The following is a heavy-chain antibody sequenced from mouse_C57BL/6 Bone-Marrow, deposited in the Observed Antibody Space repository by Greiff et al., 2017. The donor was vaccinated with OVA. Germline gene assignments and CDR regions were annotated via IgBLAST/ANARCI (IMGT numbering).Heavy chain of an antibody. CDR1: GFTFSSYA. Sequence: EVQRVESGGGLVKPGGSLKLSCAASGFTFSSYAMSWVRQTPEKRLEWVATISDGGSYTYYPDNVKGRFTISRDNAKNNLYLQMSHLKSEDTAMYYCARDQYYGSSWDWFAYWGQGTLVTVSA. V-gene: IGHV5-4*01. CDR2: ISDGGSYT. CDR3: ARDQYYGSSWDWFAY. J-gene: IGHJ3*01. D-gene: IGHD1-1*01.